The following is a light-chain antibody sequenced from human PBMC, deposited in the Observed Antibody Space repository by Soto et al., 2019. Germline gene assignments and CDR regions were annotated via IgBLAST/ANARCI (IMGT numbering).Light chain of an antibody. CDR2: DAS. V-gene: IGKV1-5*01. J-gene: IGKJ1*01. CDR1: QSISNW. CDR3: QQYASLSTWT. Sequence: DIQMTQSPSTLSASVGDRVTIACRASQSISNWLAWYQQKPGKAPKVLIYDASTLERGVPSRFSGSGFGTDFTLTIRSLQPDDFATYYCQQYASLSTWTFGQGTKVEIK.